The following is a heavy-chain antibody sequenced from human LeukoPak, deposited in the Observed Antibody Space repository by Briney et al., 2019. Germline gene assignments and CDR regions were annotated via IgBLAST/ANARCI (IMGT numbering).Heavy chain of an antibody. V-gene: IGHV4-59*08. CDR2: IYYSGST. D-gene: IGHD3-22*01. CDR3: ARLGYYDSSGYNY. CDR1: GGSISSYY. J-gene: IGHJ4*02. Sequence: SETLSLTCTVSGGSISSYYWSWIRQPPGKGLEWIGYIYYSGSTNYNPSLKSRVTISVDTSKHQFSLKLSSVTAADTAVYYCARLGYYDSSGYNYWGQGTLVTVSS.